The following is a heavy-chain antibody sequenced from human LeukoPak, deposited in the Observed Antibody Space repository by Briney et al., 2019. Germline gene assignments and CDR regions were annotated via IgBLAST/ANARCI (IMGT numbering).Heavy chain of an antibody. Sequence: GESLKISGKGSGYSFTTYWIGWVRQMPGKGLEWMGIIYPGDSDTRYNPSYQGQVTISADKSISTAFLQWSSLKASDTAMYYCARRPSSIGHFDYWGQGTLVTVSS. CDR1: GYSFTTYW. CDR3: ARRPSSIGHFDY. V-gene: IGHV5-51*01. J-gene: IGHJ4*02. CDR2: IYPGDSDT.